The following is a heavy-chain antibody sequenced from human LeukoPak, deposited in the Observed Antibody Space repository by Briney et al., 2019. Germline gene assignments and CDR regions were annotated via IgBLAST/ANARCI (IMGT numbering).Heavy chain of an antibody. D-gene: IGHD3-22*01. Sequence: PSETLSLICTVSGGSISSGSYYWSWIRQPAGKGMEWIGRIYPSRSTNYNPSLKSRVTMSVDTSNNQFSLKLSSVTAADMAVYYCARESLYYDSSGYNDVFDIWGQGTMVTVSS. CDR2: IYPSRST. CDR1: GGSISSGSYY. J-gene: IGHJ3*02. CDR3: ARESLYYDSSGYNDVFDI. V-gene: IGHV4-61*02.